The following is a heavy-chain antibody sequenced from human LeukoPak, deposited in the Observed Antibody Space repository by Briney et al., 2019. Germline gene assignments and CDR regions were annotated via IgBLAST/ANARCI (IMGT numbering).Heavy chain of an antibody. V-gene: IGHV4-59*08. CDR1: GGSISSYY. CDR3: ARADMVRGVNSRHLNWFDP. Sequence: PSETLSLTCTVSGGSISSYYWSWIRQPPGKGLEWIGYIYYSGSTNYNPSLKSRVTISVDTSKNQFSLKLSSVTAADTAVYYCARADMVRGVNSRHLNWFDPWGQGTLVTVSS. CDR2: IYYSGST. D-gene: IGHD3-10*01. J-gene: IGHJ5*02.